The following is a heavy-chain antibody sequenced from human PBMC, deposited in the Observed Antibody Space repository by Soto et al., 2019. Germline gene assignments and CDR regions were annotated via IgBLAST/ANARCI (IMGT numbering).Heavy chain of an antibody. CDR1: GFTFSDYA. Sequence: GGSLRLSCVASGFTFSDYAMTWVRQAPGKGLEWVSVISATGATTYYADSVRGRFTISRDNSKNTLNLQMNDLRVEDTAVIYCAKGRKSTEKDIAVMLAAAASIQHWGQGTLVTVSS. V-gene: IGHV3-23*01. CDR3: AKGRKSTEKDIAVMLAAAASIQH. D-gene: IGHD2-15*01. CDR2: ISATGATT. J-gene: IGHJ1*01.